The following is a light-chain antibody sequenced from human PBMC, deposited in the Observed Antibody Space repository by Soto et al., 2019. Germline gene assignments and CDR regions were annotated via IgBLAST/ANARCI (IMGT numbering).Light chain of an antibody. Sequence: SALTQPASVSGTPRQSSTISCTGTSSDVGSYNLVSWYQQHPGKAPKLMIYEGSKRRSGVSNRFSSSKSGNTASLTIAGLQAEDEADYYCCSYAGSSTPNYVFGTGTKVTVL. V-gene: IGLV2-23*01. J-gene: IGLJ1*01. CDR3: CSYAGSSTPNYV. CDR2: EGS. CDR1: SSDVGSYNL.